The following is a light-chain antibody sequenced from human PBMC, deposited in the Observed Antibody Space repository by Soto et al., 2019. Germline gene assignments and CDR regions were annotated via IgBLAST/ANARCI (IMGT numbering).Light chain of an antibody. Sequence: VMTQSPATLSVSPGDRATLYCRASQSLNTNLAWYQQKPGQAPRLLFFGASIRATGIPDRFSGSGSGTDFTLTISRLEPEDFAVYYCHQYGSSPGTFGQGTKVE. CDR2: GAS. V-gene: IGKV3-20*01. CDR3: HQYGSSPGT. J-gene: IGKJ1*01. CDR1: QSLNTN.